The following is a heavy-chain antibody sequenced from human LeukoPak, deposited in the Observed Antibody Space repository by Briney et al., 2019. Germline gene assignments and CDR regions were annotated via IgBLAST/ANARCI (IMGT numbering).Heavy chain of an antibody. D-gene: IGHD6-19*01. J-gene: IGHJ4*02. Sequence: ASVKVSCKASGDTFSNYAISWVRQARGQRLEWIGWIVVGSGNTNYAQKFQERVTITRDMSTSTAYMELSSLRSEDTAVYYCAADALGAVAGTWGQGTLVTVSS. CDR2: IVVGSGNT. V-gene: IGHV1-58*02. CDR3: AADALGAVAGT. CDR1: GDTFSNYA.